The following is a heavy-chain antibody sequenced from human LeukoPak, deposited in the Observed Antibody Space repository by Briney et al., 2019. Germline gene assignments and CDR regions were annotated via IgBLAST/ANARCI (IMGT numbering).Heavy chain of an antibody. J-gene: IGHJ4*02. CDR3: ARVGSYGSGSYVAHRYFDY. D-gene: IGHD3-10*01. Sequence: SETLSLTCTVSGGSISSYYWSWIRQPAGKGLESIGHISTSGSTNYNPSLKSRVTMSVDTSKNQFSLKLSSVTAADTAVYYCARVGSYGSGSYVAHRYFDYWGQGTLVTVSS. CDR1: GGSISSYY. V-gene: IGHV4-4*07. CDR2: ISTSGST.